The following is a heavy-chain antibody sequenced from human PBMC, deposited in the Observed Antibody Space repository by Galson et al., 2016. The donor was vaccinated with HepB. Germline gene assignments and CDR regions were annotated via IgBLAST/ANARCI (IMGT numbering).Heavy chain of an antibody. Sequence: SETLSLTCTVSGGPISGSPYYWGWIRQPPGKGLEWIGSIYYSGNTYYNPSLKSRATISLDMSKNQFSLNLNSVTAADTAMYYCATDPHFWGQGTQVTVSS. CDR3: ATDPHF. CDR1: GGPISGSPYY. J-gene: IGHJ4*02. CDR2: IYYSGNT. V-gene: IGHV4-39*07.